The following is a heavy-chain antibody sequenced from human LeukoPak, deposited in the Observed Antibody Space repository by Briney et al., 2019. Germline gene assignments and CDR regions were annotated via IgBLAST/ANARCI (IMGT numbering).Heavy chain of an antibody. V-gene: IGHV1-46*01. Sequence: ASVKVSCKASGYTFTSYYMHWVRQAPGQGLEWMGIINPSGGSTGYAQKFQGRVTMTRNTSISTVYMELSSLRSEDTAVYYCARETTDGTSSKFDPWGQGTLVTVSS. J-gene: IGHJ5*02. CDR1: GYTFTSYY. CDR2: INPSGGST. D-gene: IGHD4-17*01. CDR3: ARETTDGTSSKFDP.